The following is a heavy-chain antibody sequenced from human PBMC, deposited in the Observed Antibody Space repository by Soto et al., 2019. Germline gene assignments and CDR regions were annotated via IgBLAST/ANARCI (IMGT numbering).Heavy chain of an antibody. Sequence: QVQLVQSGAEVKKPGASVKVSCKASGYTFTSYGISWVRQAPGQGLEWMGWISAYNGNTNYAQKLQGRVTMTTDTSTSTAHMELRSLRSDETAVYYCARSTGYSSSWYEDDAFDIWGQGTMVTVSS. J-gene: IGHJ3*02. V-gene: IGHV1-18*01. CDR3: ARSTGYSSSWYEDDAFDI. D-gene: IGHD6-13*01. CDR1: GYTFTSYG. CDR2: ISAYNGNT.